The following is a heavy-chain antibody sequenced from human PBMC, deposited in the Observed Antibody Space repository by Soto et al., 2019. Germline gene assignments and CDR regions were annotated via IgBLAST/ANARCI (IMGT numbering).Heavy chain of an antibody. D-gene: IGHD2-21*02. J-gene: IGHJ3*01. CDR1: GGSFIGYY. CDR3: ARHLYLTATYIAAFDV. V-gene: IGHV4-34*01. CDR2: INHSGST. Sequence: SETLSLTCTVYGGSFIGYYWTWILQPPWTGLEWIGEINHSGSTNYNPSLKSRVTISVDTSKNQFSLKLISVTAADTAVYYCARHLYLTATYIAAFDVCGHGTMVIVSS.